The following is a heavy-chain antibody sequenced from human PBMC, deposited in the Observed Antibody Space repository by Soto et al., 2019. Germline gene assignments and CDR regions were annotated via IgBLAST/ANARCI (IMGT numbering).Heavy chain of an antibody. CDR2: IYYSGST. D-gene: IGHD6-19*01. V-gene: IGHV4-59*08. J-gene: IGHJ6*02. Sequence: PSETLSLTCTVSGGSISSSYCSWIRQPPARGLEWLGYIYYSGSTYYNPSLKSRVTISVDTSKNQFSLKLSSVTAADTAVYYWASEGVRLIAVAGIPDDYYYYGMDVWGQGTTVTVSS. CDR3: ASEGVRLIAVAGIPDDYYYYGMDV. CDR1: GGSISSSY.